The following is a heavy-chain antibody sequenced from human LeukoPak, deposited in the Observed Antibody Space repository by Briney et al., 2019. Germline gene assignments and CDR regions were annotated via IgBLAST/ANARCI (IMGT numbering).Heavy chain of an antibody. CDR3: ASPIPANI. Sequence: SETLSLTCAVYGGSFSGYYWSWIRQPPGKGLEWIGEINHSGSTNYNPSLKSRVTISVDTSKNQFSLKLSSVTAADTAVYYCASPIPANIWGQGTMVTVSS. CDR2: INHSGST. D-gene: IGHD2-2*01. V-gene: IGHV4-34*01. J-gene: IGHJ3*02. CDR1: GGSFSGYY.